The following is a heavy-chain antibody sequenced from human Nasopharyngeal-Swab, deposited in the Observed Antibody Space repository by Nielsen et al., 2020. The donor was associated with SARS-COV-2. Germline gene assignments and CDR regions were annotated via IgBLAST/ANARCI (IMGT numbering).Heavy chain of an antibody. CDR1: GFTFSSYW. D-gene: IGHD5-24*01. Sequence: GESLKISCAASGFTFSSYWMSWVRQAPGKGLEWVANIKQDGSEKYYVDSVKGRFTISRDNAKNSLYLQMNSLRAEDTAVYYCARDGWPQLQPYYYYYYYMDVWGKGTTVTVSS. CDR2: IKQDGSEK. J-gene: IGHJ6*03. V-gene: IGHV3-7*01. CDR3: ARDGWPQLQPYYYYYYYMDV.